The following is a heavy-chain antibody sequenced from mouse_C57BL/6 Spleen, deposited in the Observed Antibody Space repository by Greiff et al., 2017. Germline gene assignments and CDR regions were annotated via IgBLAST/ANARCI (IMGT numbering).Heavy chain of an antibody. CDR3: TTYDYGSSRYAMDY. CDR2: IDPENGDT. V-gene: IGHV14-4*01. Sequence: VQLQQSGAELVRPGASVKLSCTASGFNIKDDYMHWVKQRPEQGLEWIGWIDPENGDTEYASKFQGKATITADTSSNTAYLQLSSLTSEDTAVYYCTTYDYGSSRYAMDYWGQGTSVTV. D-gene: IGHD1-1*01. J-gene: IGHJ4*01. CDR1: GFNIKDDY.